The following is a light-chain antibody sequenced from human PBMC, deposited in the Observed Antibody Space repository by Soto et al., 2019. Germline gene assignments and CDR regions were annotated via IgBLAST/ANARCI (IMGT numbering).Light chain of an antibody. Sequence: QSVLTQPASVSGSPGQSITISCTGTSSDVGGYNYVSWYQQHPGKAPKLMIYEVSNRPSGVSNRFSGSKSGNTASLTISGLQAEDEADYYCSSYTSSSTPWVFGTGTKVTAL. CDR3: SSYTSSSTPWV. V-gene: IGLV2-14*01. CDR1: SSDVGGYNY. J-gene: IGLJ1*01. CDR2: EVS.